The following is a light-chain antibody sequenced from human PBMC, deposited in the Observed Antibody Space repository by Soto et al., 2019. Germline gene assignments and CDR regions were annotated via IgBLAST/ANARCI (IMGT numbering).Light chain of an antibody. CDR2: GVT. V-gene: IGLV2-14*01. Sequence: SVPRPLPSVCGSPGQSGTIFCTGTSSDVGGYNYVSWYHQHPGKAPKLIIYGVTNRPSRVSDRFSGSKSGYTASLTTSGLRAEDEADYYCSSYTNNCAPVSGTGPKVTV. J-gene: IGLJ1*01. CDR1: SSDVGGYNY. CDR3: SSYTNNCAPV.